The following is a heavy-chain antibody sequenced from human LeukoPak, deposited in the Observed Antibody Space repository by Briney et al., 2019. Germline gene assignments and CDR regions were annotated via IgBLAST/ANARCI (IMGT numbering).Heavy chain of an antibody. CDR2: ISGSGGST. V-gene: IGHV3-23*01. J-gene: IGHJ4*02. D-gene: IGHD6-19*01. CDR1: GFTFSSYA. CDR3: AKGQWLVEGFDY. Sequence: GGSLRLSCAASGFTFSSYAMSWVRQAPGKGLEWVSAISGSGGSTYYADSVKGRFTISRDNSKNTLYLQMNSLRAKDTAVYYCAKGQWLVEGFDYWGQGTLVTVSS.